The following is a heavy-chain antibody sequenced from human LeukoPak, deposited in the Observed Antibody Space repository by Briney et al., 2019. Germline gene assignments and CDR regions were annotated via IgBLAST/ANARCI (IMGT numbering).Heavy chain of an antibody. CDR1: GGSFSGYY. J-gene: IGHJ4*02. Sequence: KPSETLSLTCAVYGGSFSGYYWSWIRQPPGKGLEWIGEINHSGSTNYNPSLKSRVTISVDTSKNQFSLKLSSVTAADTAVYYCARGVIAAAGTVDYWGQGTLVTVSS. CDR2: INHSGST. V-gene: IGHV4-34*01. D-gene: IGHD6-13*01. CDR3: ARGVIAAAGTVDY.